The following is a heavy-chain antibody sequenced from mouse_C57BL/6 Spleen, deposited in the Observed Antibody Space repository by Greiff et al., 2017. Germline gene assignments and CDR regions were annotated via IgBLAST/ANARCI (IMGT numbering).Heavy chain of an antibody. Sequence: VQLQQSGPELVKPGASVKISCKASGYSFTGYYMNWVKQSPEKSLEWIGEINPSTGGTTYNQKFKAKATLTVDKSSSTAYMQLKSLTSEDSAVYYCARRYGNDVEGYFDVWGTGTTVTVSS. V-gene: IGHV1-42*01. CDR2: INPSTGGT. CDR3: ARRYGNDVEGYFDV. J-gene: IGHJ1*03. CDR1: GYSFTGYY. D-gene: IGHD2-2*01.